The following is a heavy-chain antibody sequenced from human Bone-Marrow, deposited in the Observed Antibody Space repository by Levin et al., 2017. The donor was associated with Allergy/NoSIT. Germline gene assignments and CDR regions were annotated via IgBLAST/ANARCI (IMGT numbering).Heavy chain of an antibody. CDR3: ARDVDPYFVLPDY. J-gene: IGHJ4*02. D-gene: IGHD3-9*01. V-gene: IGHV3-33*01. CDR2: IYSDGSNE. Sequence: GGSLRLSCAASGFIFSTYGMHWVRQAPGKGLEWVAAIYSDGSNEYYADSVRGRFTISRDNSKKTLYLQMSSLRVEDTAVYYCARDVDPYFVLPDYWGQGTLVTVSS. CDR1: GFIFSTYG.